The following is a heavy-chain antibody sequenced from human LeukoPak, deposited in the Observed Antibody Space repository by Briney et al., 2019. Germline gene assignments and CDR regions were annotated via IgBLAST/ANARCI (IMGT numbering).Heavy chain of an antibody. CDR2: MNPNSGNT. V-gene: IGHV1-8*01. Sequence: GASVKVSCKASGYTFTSYDINWVRQATGQGLEWMGWMNPNSGNTGYAQKFQGRVTMTRNTSISTAYMELSSLRSEDTAVYYCAKAAKGQFRSNYDYWGQGTLVTVSS. CDR3: AKAAKGQFRSNYDY. CDR1: GYTFTSYD. D-gene: IGHD3-10*01. J-gene: IGHJ4*02.